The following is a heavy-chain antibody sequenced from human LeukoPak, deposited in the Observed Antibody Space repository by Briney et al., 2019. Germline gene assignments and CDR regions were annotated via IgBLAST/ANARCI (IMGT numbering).Heavy chain of an antibody. Sequence: GGSLRLSCAASGFTFSSYAMSWVRQAPGKGLEWVSAISGSGGSTYYADSVKGRFTISRDNSKNTLYLQMNSLRAEDTAVYYCAKDRTYYYDSSGYYFDYWGQGTLVTVSS. J-gene: IGHJ4*02. D-gene: IGHD3-22*01. CDR1: GFTFSSYA. CDR3: AKDRTYYYDSSGYYFDY. CDR2: ISGSGGST. V-gene: IGHV3-23*01.